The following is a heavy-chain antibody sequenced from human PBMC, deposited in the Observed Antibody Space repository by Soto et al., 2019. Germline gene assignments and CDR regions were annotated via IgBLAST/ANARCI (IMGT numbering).Heavy chain of an antibody. CDR3: ATGGVAYHGSGSYVPLDY. Sequence: GASVKVSCKVSGYTLTELSMHWVRQAPGKGLEWMGGFDPEDGETIYAQKFQGRVTMTEDTSTDTAYMELSSLRSGDTAVYYCATGGVAYHGSGSYVPLDYWGQGTLVTVSS. J-gene: IGHJ4*02. V-gene: IGHV1-24*01. CDR1: GYTLTELS. CDR2: FDPEDGET. D-gene: IGHD3-10*01.